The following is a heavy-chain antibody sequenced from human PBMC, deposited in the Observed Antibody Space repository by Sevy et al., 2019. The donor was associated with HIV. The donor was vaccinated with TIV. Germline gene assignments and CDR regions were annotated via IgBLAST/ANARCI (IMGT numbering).Heavy chain of an antibody. Sequence: SETLSLTCAVSGGSISSGGYSWSWIRQPPGKGLEWIGYIYHSGSTYYNPSLKSRVTISVDRSKNQFSLKLSSVTAADTAVYYCARGGWRYCSGGSCYPPNWFDPWGQGTLVTVSS. CDR1: GGSISSGGYS. CDR2: IYHSGST. J-gene: IGHJ5*02. V-gene: IGHV4-30-2*01. D-gene: IGHD2-15*01. CDR3: ARGGWRYCSGGSCYPPNWFDP.